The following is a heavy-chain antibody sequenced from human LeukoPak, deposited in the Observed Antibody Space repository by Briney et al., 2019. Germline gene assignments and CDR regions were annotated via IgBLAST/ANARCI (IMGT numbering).Heavy chain of an antibody. CDR3: VRLRWELLAPYFDH. J-gene: IGHJ4*02. CDR1: TDSTNTYY. CDR2: IYHTGST. Sequence: PSETLSLTCSVSTDSTNTYYWTWIRQSPGKGLEWIGHIYHTGSTDYNPSFKSRVTISIDMSRKTSSLKLTSVTVADTAMYYCVRLRWELLAPYFDHWGQG. V-gene: IGHV4-59*03. D-gene: IGHD2-15*01.